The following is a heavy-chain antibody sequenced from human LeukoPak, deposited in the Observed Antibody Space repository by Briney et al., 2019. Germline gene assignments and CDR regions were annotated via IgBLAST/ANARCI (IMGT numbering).Heavy chain of an antibody. Sequence: PGRSLRLSCAASGFTFSRYAMHWVRQAPGKGLQWVAVISYDGSSKYYADSVKGRFTISRDNSKNTLYLQMNSLRAEDTALYYCAKGSNSGWYQPGDYWGQGTLVTVSS. D-gene: IGHD6-19*01. CDR2: ISYDGSSK. V-gene: IGHV3-30*01. CDR1: GFTFSRYA. J-gene: IGHJ4*02. CDR3: AKGSNSGWYQPGDY.